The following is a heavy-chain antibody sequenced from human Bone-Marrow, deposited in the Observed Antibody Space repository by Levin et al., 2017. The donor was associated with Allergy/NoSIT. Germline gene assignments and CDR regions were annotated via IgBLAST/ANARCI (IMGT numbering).Heavy chain of an antibody. CDR2: LSTRDTYT. V-gene: IGHV3-11*05. CDR1: GFTFSDYY. J-gene: IGHJ4*02. CDR3: ARGRGGLYDY. D-gene: IGHD3-16*01. Sequence: TGESLKISCAASGFTFSDYYMNWIRQAPGKGLEWISFLSTRDTYTFYADSVKGRFTISRDDARNSLFLQLNSLRAEDTAVYYCARGRGGLYDYWGQGTLVTVSS.